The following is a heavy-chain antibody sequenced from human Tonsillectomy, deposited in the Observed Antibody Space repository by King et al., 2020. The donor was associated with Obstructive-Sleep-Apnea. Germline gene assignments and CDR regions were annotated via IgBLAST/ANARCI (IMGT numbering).Heavy chain of an antibody. Sequence: VQLVESGGGVVQPGRSLRLSCAVSGFSFSSYAMHWVRQAPGKGLEWVAVISYDGSNKHYADSVKCRFTISRDNSKNTLYLQMNSLRAEDTAVYYCARRRVRGATYYYGMDVWGQGTTVTVSS. CDR3: ARRRVRGATYYYGMDV. CDR1: GFSFSSYA. V-gene: IGHV3-30-3*01. CDR2: ISYDGSNK. D-gene: IGHD3-10*01. J-gene: IGHJ6*02.